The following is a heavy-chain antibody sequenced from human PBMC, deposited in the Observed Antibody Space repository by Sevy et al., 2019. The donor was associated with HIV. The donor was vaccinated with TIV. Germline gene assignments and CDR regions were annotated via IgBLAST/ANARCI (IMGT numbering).Heavy chain of an antibody. V-gene: IGHV1-69*06. CDR2: IIPIFGTA. J-gene: IGHJ6*04. D-gene: IGHD3-22*01. CDR3: ARSRDRRGTYDSIDV. CDR1: GGTFSRYP. Sequence: ASVKVSCKASGGTFSRYPINWVRQAPGQGLEWMGGIIPIFGTAKYAQKFQGRVTVTADKSTSTAHMELSSLRSEDTAVYYCARSRDRRGTYDSIDVWAKGTTVTVSS.